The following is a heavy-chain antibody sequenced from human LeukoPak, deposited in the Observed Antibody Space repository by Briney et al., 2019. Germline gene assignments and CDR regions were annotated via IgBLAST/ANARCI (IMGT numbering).Heavy chain of an antibody. V-gene: IGHV1-2*02. CDR3: ASLMVAQDY. J-gene: IGHJ4*02. Sequence: ASVKVSCKASGYTFTSYGISWVRQAPGQGLQWMGWINPNSGGTNYAQKFQGRVTMTRDTSISTAYMELSRLGSDDTAVYYCASLMVAQDYWGQGTLLTVSS. CDR2: INPNSGGT. D-gene: IGHD2-15*01. CDR1: GYTFTSYG.